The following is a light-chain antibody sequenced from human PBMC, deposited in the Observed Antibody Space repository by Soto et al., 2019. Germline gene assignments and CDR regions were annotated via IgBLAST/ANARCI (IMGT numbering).Light chain of an antibody. Sequence: QSALTQPASVSGSPGQSVAISCTGTISDVGTYNYVSWYQQHPGKAPKLLIYEVTNRPSGVSPRFSGSKSGYTASLTISGLQAEDEAGYYCSSFTSSSTQVFGGGTKVTVL. CDR1: ISDVGTYNY. CDR2: EVT. CDR3: SSFTSSSTQV. J-gene: IGLJ3*02. V-gene: IGLV2-14*01.